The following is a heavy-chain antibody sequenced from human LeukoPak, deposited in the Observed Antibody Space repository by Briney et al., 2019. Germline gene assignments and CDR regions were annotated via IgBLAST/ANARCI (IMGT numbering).Heavy chain of an antibody. V-gene: IGHV5-51*01. Sequence: GESLKISCKGSGYSFTSYWIGWVRQMPGKGLEWMGIIYPGDSDTRYSPSFQGQVTISADKSISTAYLQWSSLKASDTAMYYCARRGAVAVPDWYFDLWGRGTLVTVSS. J-gene: IGHJ2*01. D-gene: IGHD6-19*01. CDR3: ARRGAVAVPDWYFDL. CDR1: GYSFTSYW. CDR2: IYPGDSDT.